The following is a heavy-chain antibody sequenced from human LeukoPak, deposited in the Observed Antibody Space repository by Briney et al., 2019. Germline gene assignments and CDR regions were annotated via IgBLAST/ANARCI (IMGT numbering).Heavy chain of an antibody. D-gene: IGHD3-22*01. Sequence: GESLKISCKGSGYKFSTYWVAWVRQMPGKGLEWMGIIYPDDSDTRYSPSFQGQVTISADKSINTAYLQWSSLKASDTAMYFCARPNITSYYDSSGYDAFDVWGQGTLVTVSS. CDR1: GYKFSTYW. CDR3: ARPNITSYYDSSGYDAFDV. J-gene: IGHJ3*01. CDR2: IYPDDSDT. V-gene: IGHV5-51*01.